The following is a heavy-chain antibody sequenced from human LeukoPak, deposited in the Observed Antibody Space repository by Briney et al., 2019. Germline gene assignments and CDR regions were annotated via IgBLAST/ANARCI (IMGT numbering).Heavy chain of an antibody. Sequence: ASVKVSYKASGYTFKSYGISWVRQAPGQGLEWMGWINPYNGNTNYAQKFRGRVAMTTDTSTSTAYMELRSLRSDDTAVYYCARDPDGARDFDYWGQGTLVTVSS. CDR3: ARDPDGARDFDY. CDR1: GYTFKSYG. CDR2: INPYNGNT. V-gene: IGHV1-18*01. J-gene: IGHJ4*02. D-gene: IGHD4/OR15-4a*01.